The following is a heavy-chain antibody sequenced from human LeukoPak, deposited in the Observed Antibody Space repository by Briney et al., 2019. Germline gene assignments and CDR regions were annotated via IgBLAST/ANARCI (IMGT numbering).Heavy chain of an antibody. Sequence: SETLSLTCTVSGDSISRSTHFWGWIRQPPGKGLEWIGSIYYSGTTYNNPSLKSRVTISVDTSKNQFSLKLSSVTAADTAVYYCARGRGEGRGISMVRGVRAPSYNWFDPWGHGTLVIVSS. CDR2: IYYSGTT. V-gene: IGHV4-39*07. CDR3: ARGRGEGRGISMVRGVRAPSYNWFDP. J-gene: IGHJ5*02. D-gene: IGHD3-10*01. CDR1: GDSISRSTHF.